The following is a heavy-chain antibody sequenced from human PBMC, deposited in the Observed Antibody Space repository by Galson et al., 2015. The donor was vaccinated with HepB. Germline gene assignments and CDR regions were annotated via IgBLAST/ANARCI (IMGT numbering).Heavy chain of an antibody. Sequence: SLRLSCAASGFTFNSFGLHWVRQAPGKGLEWVTFISYDGSSQDYADSMKGRFTVSRDNDRTAIYLQMNSLRLDDTAVYYCARDLFSGTTYSYYGMDIWGQGTTVIVSS. D-gene: IGHD6-13*01. CDR2: ISYDGSSQ. V-gene: IGHV3-30*03. J-gene: IGHJ6*02. CDR3: ARDLFSGTTYSYYGMDI. CDR1: GFTFNSFG.